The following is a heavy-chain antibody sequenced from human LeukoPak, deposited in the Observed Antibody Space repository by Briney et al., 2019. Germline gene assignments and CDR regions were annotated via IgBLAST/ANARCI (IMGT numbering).Heavy chain of an antibody. D-gene: IGHD3-10*01. CDR1: GFTFSSYW. CDR2: IHSDGRTK. Sequence: GRSLRLSCAASGFTFSSYWMHWGRQAPGKGQVWVSRIHSDGRTKDYAESVKGRFTISRDNAKNTLNLQMNSLRAEDTAVYYCAREPRGGTLDYWSRGAVVTVSS. V-gene: IGHV3-74*01. CDR3: AREPRGGTLDY. J-gene: IGHJ4*02.